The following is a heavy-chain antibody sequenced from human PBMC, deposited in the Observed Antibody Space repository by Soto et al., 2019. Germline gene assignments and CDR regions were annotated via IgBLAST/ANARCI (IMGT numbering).Heavy chain of an antibody. D-gene: IGHD6-19*01. CDR2: ISYDGSNK. CDR3: AKCHSGGWYAFDI. CDR1: GFTFSSYG. V-gene: IGHV3-30*18. J-gene: IGHJ3*02. Sequence: GGSLRLSCAASGFTFSSYGMHWVRQAPGKGLEWVAVISYDGSNKYYADSVKGRFTISRDNSKNTLYLQMNSLRAEDTAVYYCAKCHSGGWYAFDIGGQGTMVTVS.